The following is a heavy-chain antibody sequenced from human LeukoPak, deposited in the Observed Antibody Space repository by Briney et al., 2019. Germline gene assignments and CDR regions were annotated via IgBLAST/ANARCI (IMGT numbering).Heavy chain of an antibody. V-gene: IGHV1-2*02. Sequence: ASVKVSCTASGYTFTGYYMHWVRQAPGQGLEWMGWINPNSGGTNYAQKFQGRVTMTRDTSITTAYMELSRLRSDDTAVYYCARDRSITTVTTRSDSWGQGTLVTVSS. D-gene: IGHD4-17*01. J-gene: IGHJ4*02. CDR2: INPNSGGT. CDR1: GYTFTGYY. CDR3: ARDRSITTVTTRSDS.